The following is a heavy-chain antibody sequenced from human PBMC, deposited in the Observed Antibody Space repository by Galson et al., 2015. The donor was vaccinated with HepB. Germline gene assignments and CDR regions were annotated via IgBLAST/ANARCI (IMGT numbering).Heavy chain of an antibody. CDR2: ISWNSGSI. V-gene: IGHV3-9*01. D-gene: IGHD6-6*01. J-gene: IGHJ6*03. CDR3: AKDGIAAHRAYYYYYYYMDV. Sequence: SLRLSCAASGFTFDDYAMHWVRQAPGKGLEWVSGISWNSGSIGYADSVKGRFTISRDNAKNSLYLQMNSLRAEDTALYYCAKDGIAAHRAYYYYYYYMDVWGKGTTVTVSS. CDR1: GFTFDDYA.